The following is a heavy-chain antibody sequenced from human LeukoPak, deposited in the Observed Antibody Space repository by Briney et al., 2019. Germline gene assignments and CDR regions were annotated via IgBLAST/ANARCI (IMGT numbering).Heavy chain of an antibody. V-gene: IGHV4-31*03. CDR1: GGSISSGVYY. Sequence: PSETPSLTCTVSGGSISSGVYYWSWIRQHPGKGLEWIGYMYYSGSTYYNPSLKSRVTISVDTSKNQFSLKLSSVTAADTAVYYCARDGPTYYYGLGSYYNWGQGTLVTVSS. CDR2: MYYSGST. CDR3: ARDGPTYYYGLGSYYN. D-gene: IGHD3-10*01. J-gene: IGHJ4*02.